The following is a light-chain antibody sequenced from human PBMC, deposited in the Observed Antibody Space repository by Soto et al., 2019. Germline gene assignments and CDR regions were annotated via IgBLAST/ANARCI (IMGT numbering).Light chain of an antibody. CDR2: GAS. J-gene: IGKJ5*01. CDR3: QQYKNWPL. CDR1: HSVNSH. V-gene: IGKV3-15*01. Sequence: MIMTHSPATFSVSPGEIVTLSCRTSHSVNSHVAWYQQKPGQAPRLLLYGASTRATGIPVRFSGSGFGTEFTLTISSLQSEDFAVYYCQQYKNWPLFGQGTRLEIK.